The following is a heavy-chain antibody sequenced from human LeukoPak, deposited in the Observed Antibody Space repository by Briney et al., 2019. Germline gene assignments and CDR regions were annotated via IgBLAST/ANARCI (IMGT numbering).Heavy chain of an antibody. J-gene: IGHJ3*02. Sequence: SETLSLTCSVSGASISSGSNYWGWIRQPPGKTLEWIGSIYSSGSTYYNSSLQSRVIIIIDTPKNHFSLKLSSVTAADTAVYYCARPDYYDSLGAFDIWGQGTMVTVSS. CDR3: ARPDYYDSLGAFDI. D-gene: IGHD3-22*01. CDR2: IYSSGST. CDR1: GASISSGSNY. V-gene: IGHV4-39*07.